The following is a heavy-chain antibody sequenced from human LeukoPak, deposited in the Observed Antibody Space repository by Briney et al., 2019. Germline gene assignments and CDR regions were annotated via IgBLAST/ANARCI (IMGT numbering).Heavy chain of an antibody. Sequence: ASVKVSCKASGYTFTSYGISWVRQAPGQGLEWMGWISAYNGNTNYAQKLQGRVTMTTDTSTSTAYMELRSLRSDDTAVYYCARDTRGSLYSSWCWFDPWGQGTLVTVSS. CDR3: ARDTRGSLYSSWCWFDP. J-gene: IGHJ5*02. CDR1: GYTFTSYG. V-gene: IGHV1-18*01. CDR2: ISAYNGNT. D-gene: IGHD6-6*01.